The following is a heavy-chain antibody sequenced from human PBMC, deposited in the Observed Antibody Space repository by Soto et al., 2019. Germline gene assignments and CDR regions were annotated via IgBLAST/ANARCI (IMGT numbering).Heavy chain of an antibody. CDR3: IRVFGRIGMAGGPVDY. D-gene: IGHD1-26*01. Sequence: PGGYLRLSCTASGFTFGDYAMSWFRQAPGKGLEWVGFIRSKAYGGTTEYAASVKGRFTISRDDSKSIAYLQMNSLKTEDTAVYYCIRVFGRIGMAGGPVDYWGQGTLVTVSS. V-gene: IGHV3-49*03. CDR2: IRSKAYGGTT. CDR1: GFTFGDYA. J-gene: IGHJ4*02.